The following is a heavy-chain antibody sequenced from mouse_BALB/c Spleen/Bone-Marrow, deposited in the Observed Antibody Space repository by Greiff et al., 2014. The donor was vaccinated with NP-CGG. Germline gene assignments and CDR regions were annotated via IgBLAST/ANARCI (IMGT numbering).Heavy chain of an antibody. V-gene: IGHV5-4*02. CDR3: ARDRGVQGYAMDY. D-gene: IGHD2-14*01. CDR2: ISDGSTYT. CDR1: GFTFSDYY. J-gene: IGHJ4*01. Sequence: EVQGVESGGGLVKPGGSLKLSRAASGFTFSDYYMYWVRQTPEKRLEWVATISDGSTYTYYPDSVKGRFTISRDNAKNNLYLQMSSLKSEDTALYYCARDRGVQGYAMDYWGQGTSVTVSS.